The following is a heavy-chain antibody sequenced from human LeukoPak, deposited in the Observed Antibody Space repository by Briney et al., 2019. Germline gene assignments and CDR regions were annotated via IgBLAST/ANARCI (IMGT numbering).Heavy chain of an antibody. CDR3: ARASYGGNPSPSAVYYYYYYMDV. Sequence: ASVKVSCKASGGTCSSYAIRWVRQATVQGLEWMGWMNPNSGNTGYAQKFQGRVTMTRNTSISTAYMELSSLRSEDTAVYYCARASYGGNPSPSAVYYYYYYMDVWGKGTTVTVSS. J-gene: IGHJ6*03. CDR1: GGTCSSYA. D-gene: IGHD4/OR15-4a*01. CDR2: MNPNSGNT. V-gene: IGHV1-8*02.